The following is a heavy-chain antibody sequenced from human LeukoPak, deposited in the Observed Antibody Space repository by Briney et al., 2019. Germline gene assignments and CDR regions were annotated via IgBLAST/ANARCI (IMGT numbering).Heavy chain of an antibody. J-gene: IGHJ4*02. V-gene: IGHV3-9*01. CDR3: ATSGYSGYGIDY. CDR1: GFTFDDYA. CDR2: ISWNSGSI. Sequence: GGSLRLSCAASGFTFDDYAMHWVRQAPGKGLEWVSGISWNSGSIGYADSVKGRFTISRDNANNSLYLEMNSLRVEDTAVYYCATSGYSGYGIDYWGQGTLVAVSS. D-gene: IGHD5-12*01.